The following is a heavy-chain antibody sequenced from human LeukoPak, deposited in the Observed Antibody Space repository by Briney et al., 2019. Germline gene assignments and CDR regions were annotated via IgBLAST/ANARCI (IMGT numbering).Heavy chain of an antibody. CDR3: AKDLMRGGSSWYGDFDY. CDR2: MIASGGSP. J-gene: IGHJ4*02. CDR1: GFTFSNYA. V-gene: IGHV3-23*01. Sequence: GGSLRLSCAASGFTFSNYAMSWVRQAPGKGLDWVSAMIASGGSPAYADSVKGRFTISRDNSKNTLYLQMNSLRAEDTAVYYCAKDLMRGGSSWYGDFDYWGQGTLVTVSS. D-gene: IGHD6-13*01.